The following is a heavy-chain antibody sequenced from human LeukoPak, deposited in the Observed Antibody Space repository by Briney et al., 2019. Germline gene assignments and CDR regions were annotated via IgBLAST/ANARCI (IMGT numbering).Heavy chain of an antibody. V-gene: IGHV4-34*01. J-gene: IGHJ4*02. Sequence: SETLSLTCAVYGGSFSGYYWSWIRQPPGKGLEWIGEINHSGSTNYNPSLKSRVTISVDTSKNHFSLKLSSVTAADTAVYYCARGTMTTVTYYFDYWGQGTLVTVSS. CDR2: INHSGST. D-gene: IGHD4-17*01. CDR1: GGSFSGYY. CDR3: ARGTMTTVTYYFDY.